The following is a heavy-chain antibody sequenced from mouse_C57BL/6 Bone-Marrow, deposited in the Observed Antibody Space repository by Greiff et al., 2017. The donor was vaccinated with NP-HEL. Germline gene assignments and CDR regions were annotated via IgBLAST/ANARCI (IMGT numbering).Heavy chain of an antibody. CDR2: INPNNGGT. CDR3: ARYYYGSYYFDY. J-gene: IGHJ2*01. V-gene: IGHV1-26*01. Sequence: VQLQQSGPELVKPGASVKISCKASGYTFTDYYMNWVKQSPGKSLEWIGDINPNNGGTSYNQKFKGKATLTVDKSSSTAYMELRSLTSEDSAVYYCARYYYGSYYFDYWGQGTTLTVSS. D-gene: IGHD1-1*01. CDR1: GYTFTDYY.